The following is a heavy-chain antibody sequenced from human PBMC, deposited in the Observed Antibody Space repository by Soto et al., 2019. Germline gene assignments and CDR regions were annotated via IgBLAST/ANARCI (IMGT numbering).Heavy chain of an antibody. V-gene: IGHV4-31*03. CDR2: IYYSGST. CDR3: ARENSGSYYPFTIDY. D-gene: IGHD1-26*01. CDR1: GGSISSGGYY. J-gene: IGHJ4*02. Sequence: PSETLSLTCTVSGGSISSGGYYWSWIRQHPGKGQEWIGYIYYSGSTHYNPSLKSRVTISVDTSKNQLSLKLSSVTAADTAVYYCARENSGSYYPFTIDYWGQGTLVTVSS.